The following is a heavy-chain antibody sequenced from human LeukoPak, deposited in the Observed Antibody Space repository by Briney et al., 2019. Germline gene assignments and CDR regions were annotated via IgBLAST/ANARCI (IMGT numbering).Heavy chain of an antibody. J-gene: IGHJ4*02. D-gene: IGHD3-10*01. CDR1: GFTFSSYS. Sequence: GGSLRLSCAASGFTFSSYSMNWVRQAPGKGLEWVSSISSSSSYIYYADSVKGRFTISRDNAKNSLYLQMNSLRAEDTAVYYCARAVVSGTYYLLPSDFWGQGTLLTVSS. V-gene: IGHV3-21*01. CDR2: ISSSSSYI. CDR3: ARAVVSGTYYLLPSDF.